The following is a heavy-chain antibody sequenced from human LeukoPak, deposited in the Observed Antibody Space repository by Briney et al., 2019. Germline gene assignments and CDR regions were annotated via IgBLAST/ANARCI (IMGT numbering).Heavy chain of an antibody. CDR2: IYTSGST. CDR3: AVMAVAAYKGAFDI. Sequence: ASETLSLTCTVSGGSISSYYWSWIRQPAGKGLEWIGRIYTSGSTNYNPSLKSRVTMSVDTSKNQFSLKLSSVTAADTAVYYCAVMAVAAYKGAFDIWGQGTMVTVSS. V-gene: IGHV4-4*07. CDR1: GGSISSYY. J-gene: IGHJ3*02. D-gene: IGHD6-19*01.